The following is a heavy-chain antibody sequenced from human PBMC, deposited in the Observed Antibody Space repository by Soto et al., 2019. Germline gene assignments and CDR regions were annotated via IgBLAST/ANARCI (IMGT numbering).Heavy chain of an antibody. CDR2: IYYSGST. J-gene: IGHJ5*02. Sequence: SETLSLTCTVSGGSISSSSYYWGWIRQPPGKGLEWIGSIYYSGSTYYNPSLKSRVTISVDTSKNQFSLKLSSVTAADTAVYYCARRAEPKPGGNWFDPWGQGTLVTVSS. CDR1: GGSISSSSYY. V-gene: IGHV4-39*01. CDR3: ARRAEPKPGGNWFDP.